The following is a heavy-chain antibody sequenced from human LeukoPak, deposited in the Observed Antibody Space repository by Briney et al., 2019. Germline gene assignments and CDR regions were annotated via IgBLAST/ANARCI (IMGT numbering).Heavy chain of an antibody. Sequence: SETLSLTCTVSGGSISSSSYYWGWIRQPPGKGLERIGSIYYSGSTYYNPSLKSRVTISVDTSKNQFSLKLSSVTAADTAVYYCARASRVAFRIYYFDYWGQGTLVAVSS. J-gene: IGHJ4*02. CDR1: GGSISSSSYY. V-gene: IGHV4-39*07. D-gene: IGHD3-3*02. CDR3: ARASRVAFRIYYFDY. CDR2: IYYSGST.